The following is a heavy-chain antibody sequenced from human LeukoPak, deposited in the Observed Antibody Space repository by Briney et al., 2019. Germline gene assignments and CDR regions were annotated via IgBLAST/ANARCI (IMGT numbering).Heavy chain of an antibody. D-gene: IGHD3-22*01. J-gene: IGHJ4*02. CDR2: IIPIFGTA. CDR3: ARDDYYDSSGLDY. CDR1: GGTFTSYA. Sequence: ASVKVSCTASGGTFTSYAISWVRQAPGQGLEWMGGIIPIFGTANYAQKFQGRVTITADESTSTAYMELSSLRAEDTAVYYCARDDYYDSSGLDYWGQGILVTVSS. V-gene: IGHV1-69*01.